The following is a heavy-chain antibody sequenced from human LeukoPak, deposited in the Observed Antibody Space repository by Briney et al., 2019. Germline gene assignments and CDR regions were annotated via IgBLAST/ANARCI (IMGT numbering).Heavy chain of an antibody. CDR2: ISNDGSRK. Sequence: GGSLRLSCAPSGFTFSRHGMHWVRQAPGKGLEWVAIISNDGSRKYYAHSVEGRFTISRDNSKNTLYLQMDGLRAEDTAVYYCARDRAWNYFDYWGQGTLVTVST. V-gene: IGHV3-30*03. CDR1: GFTFSRHG. D-gene: IGHD3-3*01. J-gene: IGHJ4*02. CDR3: ARDRAWNYFDY.